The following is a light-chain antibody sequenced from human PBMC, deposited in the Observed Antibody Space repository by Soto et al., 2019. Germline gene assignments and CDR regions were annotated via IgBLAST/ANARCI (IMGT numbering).Light chain of an antibody. J-gene: IGKJ2*03. CDR3: QNYNSAPYS. CDR2: DAF. V-gene: IGKV1-27*01. CDR1: QGISNY. Sequence: DIQMTQSPSSLSAAVGDRVTMTCRASQGISNYLAWYQQKPGKAPKLLIYDAFTLQSGVPSRFNGSGSGTDFTLTISSLQPENVATLYCQNYNSAPYSFSQGNKREIK.